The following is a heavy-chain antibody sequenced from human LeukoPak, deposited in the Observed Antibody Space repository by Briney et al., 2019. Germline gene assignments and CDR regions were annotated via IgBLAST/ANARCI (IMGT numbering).Heavy chain of an antibody. CDR3: ARVDFYYDSSGSEANYRYFDF. D-gene: IGHD3-22*01. CDR2: FHHSGST. V-gene: IGHV4-59*01. CDR1: GGSMSSYF. J-gene: IGHJ2*01. Sequence: SETLSLTCTVSGGSMSSYFCNWIRQPPGKGLEWIGYFHHSGSTKYNPSLKSRVTISVDTSKRQVSLNLSSVTAADTATYYCARVDFYYDSSGSEANYRYFDFWGRGTLVTVSS.